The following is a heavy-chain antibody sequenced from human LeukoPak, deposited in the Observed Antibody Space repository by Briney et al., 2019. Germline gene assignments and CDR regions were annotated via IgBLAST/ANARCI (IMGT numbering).Heavy chain of an antibody. CDR2: ISSGSRNI. V-gene: IGHV3-48*02. Sequence: GGSLRLSCAASGFTFSSYSMNWVRQAPGKGLGWVSYISSGSRNIYYADSVKGRFTISRDNAKNSLYLQINSLIDEDTAVYYCARGPSQLGVDYWGQGTLVTVSS. CDR1: GFTFSSYS. J-gene: IGHJ4*02. CDR3: ARGPSQLGVDY. D-gene: IGHD2-2*01.